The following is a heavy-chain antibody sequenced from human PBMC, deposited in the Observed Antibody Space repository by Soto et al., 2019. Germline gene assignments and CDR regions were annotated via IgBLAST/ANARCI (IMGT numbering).Heavy chain of an antibody. V-gene: IGHV3-33*01. CDR2: IWYDGSNK. Sequence: GGSLRLSCAASGFTSSSYGMHWVRQAPGKGLEWVAVIWYDGSNKYYADSVKGRFTISRDNSKNTLYLQMNSLRAEDTAVYYWARGLVLPLTGMDVWGQGTTVTVSS. CDR3: ARGLVLPLTGMDV. CDR1: GFTSSSYG. D-gene: IGHD3-3*02. J-gene: IGHJ6*02.